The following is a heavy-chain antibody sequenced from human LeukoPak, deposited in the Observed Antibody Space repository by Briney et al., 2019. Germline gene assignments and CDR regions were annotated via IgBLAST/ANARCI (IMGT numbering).Heavy chain of an antibody. J-gene: IGHJ4*02. CDR3: AKGDVAVTAVNYFDY. CDR1: GFTFSSYA. Sequence: GGSLRLSCAASGFTFSSYAMSWVRQAPGKGLEWVSLISGSGVNTQYADSVKGRFTISRDSSKNTLYLKMNSLRAEDTAVYYCAKGDVAVTAVNYFDYWGQGTLVTVSS. D-gene: IGHD2-21*02. V-gene: IGHV3-23*01. CDR2: ISGSGVNT.